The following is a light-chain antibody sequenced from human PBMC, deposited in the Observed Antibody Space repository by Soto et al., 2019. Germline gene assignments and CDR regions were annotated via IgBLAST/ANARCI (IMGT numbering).Light chain of an antibody. CDR1: SSNIGAGFD. Sequence: QSVLTQPPSVSGAPGQRVTISCSGSSSNIGAGFDVHWYQLLPGTAPKLLIYGNTNRPSGVPDRFSGSKSGTSASLAITGLQAEDEADYYCQSYDISLVFGGGTKVTV. V-gene: IGLV1-40*01. CDR2: GNT. CDR3: QSYDISLV. J-gene: IGLJ2*01.